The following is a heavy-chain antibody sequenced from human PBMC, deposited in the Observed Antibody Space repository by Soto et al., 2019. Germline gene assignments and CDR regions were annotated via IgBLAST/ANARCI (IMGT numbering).Heavy chain of an antibody. CDR2: ISLYHHST. CDR1: GYPFTDYF. V-gene: IGHV1-46*01. D-gene: IGHD2-21*02. CDR3: ARELYSCGGDCPYYMDY. J-gene: IGHJ4*02. Sequence: GASVKVSFKTSGYPFTDYFIHWVRHAPGQGLEWMGIISLYHHSTSYAQKFQGRLTVTADTSTTTVYMDLSSLTSEDSAVYWCARELYSCGGDCPYYMDYWGQGTLVTVSS.